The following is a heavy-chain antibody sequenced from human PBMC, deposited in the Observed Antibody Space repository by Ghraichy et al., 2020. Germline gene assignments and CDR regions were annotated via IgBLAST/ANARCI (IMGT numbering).Heavy chain of an antibody. Sequence: GGSLRLSCAASGFIFSHYGMQWVRQAPGKGLGWVAVTAHDGSVEHYAESVKGRFTISRDNSESTLYLQMNSLRIEDTAVYYCAKEAVEYASSSFDYWGRGTRVTVSS. V-gene: IGHV3-30*18. J-gene: IGHJ4*02. CDR3: AKEAVEYASSSFDY. CDR2: TAHDGSVE. CDR1: GFIFSHYG. D-gene: IGHD6-6*01.